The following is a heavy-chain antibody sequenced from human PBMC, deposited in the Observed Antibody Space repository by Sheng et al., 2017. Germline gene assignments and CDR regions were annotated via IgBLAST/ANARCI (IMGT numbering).Heavy chain of an antibody. CDR3: ARESEGGRFDP. Sequence: QVQLVESGGGVVQPGRSLRLSCAASGFTFSSYAMHWVRQAPGKGLEWVAVISYDGSNKYYADSVKGRFTISRDNSKNTLYLQMNSLRAEDTAVYYCARESEGGRFDPWGQGTLVTVSS. V-gene: IGHV3-30*04. CDR2: ISYDGSNK. J-gene: IGHJ5*02. CDR1: GFTFSSYA. D-gene: IGHD1-26*01.